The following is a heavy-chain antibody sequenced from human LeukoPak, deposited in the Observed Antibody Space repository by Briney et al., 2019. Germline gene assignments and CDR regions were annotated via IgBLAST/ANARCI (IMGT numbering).Heavy chain of an antibody. V-gene: IGHV3-23*01. CDR2: ISGSSVKT. Sequence: PGGSLRLSCAASGFTFNMYVMRWVRQAPGKGPEWVSGISGSSVKTYYADSVKGRFTISRDDSENTLYLQMNSLRAEDTAIYYCTREEAYFDSLLAYYFDYWGQGTLVTVSS. CDR3: TREEAYFDSLLAYYFDY. J-gene: IGHJ4*02. D-gene: IGHD3-9*01. CDR1: GFTFNMYV.